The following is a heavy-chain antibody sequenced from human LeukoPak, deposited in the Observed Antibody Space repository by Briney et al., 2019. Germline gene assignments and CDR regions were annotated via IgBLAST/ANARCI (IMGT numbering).Heavy chain of an antibody. CDR1: GFTFDDYG. CDR3: ARPHYVWGSYLDAFDI. CDR2: INWNGGST. J-gene: IGHJ3*02. V-gene: IGHV3-20*01. Sequence: PGGSLRLSCAASGFTFDDYGMNWVRQAPGKGLEWVSGINWNGGSTGYADSVKGRFTISRDNAKNSLYLQMNSLRAEDTALYHCARPHYVWGSYLDAFDIWGQGTVVTVSS. D-gene: IGHD3-16*01.